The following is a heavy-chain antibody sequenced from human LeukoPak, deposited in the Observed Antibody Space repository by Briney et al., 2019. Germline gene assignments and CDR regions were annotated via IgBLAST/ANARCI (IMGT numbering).Heavy chain of an antibody. D-gene: IGHD2-2*01. CDR2: IYHSGST. CDR1: GGSISSGGYY. CDR3: AREHPYIVVVPAASLAPYYYMDV. V-gene: IGHV4-30-2*01. Sequence: SQTLSLTCTVSGGSISSGGYYWSWIRQPPGKGLEWIGYIYHSGSTYYNPSLKSRVTISVDRSKNQFSLKLSSVTAADTAVYYCAREHPYIVVVPAASLAPYYYMDVWGKGTTVTVSS. J-gene: IGHJ6*03.